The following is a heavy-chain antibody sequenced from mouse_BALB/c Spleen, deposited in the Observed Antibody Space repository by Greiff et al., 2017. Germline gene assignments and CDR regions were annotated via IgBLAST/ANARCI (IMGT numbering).Heavy chain of an antibody. J-gene: IGHJ1*01. CDR1: GYSITSDYA. CDR3: ARSGGYYWYFDV. CDR2: ISYSGST. Sequence: DVQLQESGPGLVKPSQSLSLTCTVTGYSITSDYAWNWIRQFPGNKLEWMGYISYSGSTSYNPSLKSRISITRDTSKNQFFLQLNSVTTEDTATYYCARSGGYYWYFDVWGAGTTVTVSS. D-gene: IGHD1-1*02. V-gene: IGHV3-2*02.